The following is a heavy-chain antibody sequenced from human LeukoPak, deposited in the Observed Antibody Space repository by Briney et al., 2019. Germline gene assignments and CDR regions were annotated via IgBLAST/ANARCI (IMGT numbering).Heavy chain of an antibody. Sequence: SETLSLTCTVSGGSISSYYWSWIRQPPGKGLEWIGYIYYSGSTNYNPSLKSRVTISVDTSKNQFSLKLSSVTAADTAVYYCARAPVTIDAFDIWGQGTMATVSS. V-gene: IGHV4-59*01. D-gene: IGHD3-10*01. CDR1: GGSISSYY. CDR2: IYYSGST. CDR3: ARAPVTIDAFDI. J-gene: IGHJ3*02.